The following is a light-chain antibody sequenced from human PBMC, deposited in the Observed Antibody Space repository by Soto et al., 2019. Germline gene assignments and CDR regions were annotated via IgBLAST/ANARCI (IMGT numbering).Light chain of an antibody. J-gene: IGKJ1*01. CDR1: QSVSSNY. CDR3: QQYGSLSWT. Sequence: PGQRATLSCRASQSVSSNYLAWYQQRPGQAPRLLIYGASTRATGIPDRFSGSGSGTDFTLTISRLEPEDFAVYYCQQYGSLSWTFGQGTKVDIK. V-gene: IGKV3-20*01. CDR2: GAS.